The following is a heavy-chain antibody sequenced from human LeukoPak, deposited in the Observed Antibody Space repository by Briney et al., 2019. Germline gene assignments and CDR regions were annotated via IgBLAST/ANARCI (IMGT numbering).Heavy chain of an antibody. Sequence: PGGSLRLSCAASGFTFSSYGMHWARQAPGKGLEWVAVISNDGSNKHYADSVKGRFTISRDNSKNTLYLQMNSLRAGDTAVYYCLGRQRQLNWYFDLWGRGTLVTVSS. CDR3: LGRQRQLNWYFDL. CDR2: ISNDGSNK. D-gene: IGHD1-26*01. V-gene: IGHV3-30*03. CDR1: GFTFSSYG. J-gene: IGHJ2*01.